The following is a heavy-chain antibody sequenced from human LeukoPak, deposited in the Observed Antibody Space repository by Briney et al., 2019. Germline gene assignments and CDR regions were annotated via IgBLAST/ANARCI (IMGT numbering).Heavy chain of an antibody. CDR1: GFTFSSYA. Sequence: GGSLRLSCAASGFTFSSYAMNWVRQAPGKGPEWVSSISGSGGSTYYAGSVRGRFTISRDNSKNMLYLQMNSLRAEDTAVYYCGRRPMVAPPYYFDGWGQGTLVTVSS. V-gene: IGHV3-23*01. CDR3: GRRPMVAPPYYFDG. CDR2: ISGSGGST. J-gene: IGHJ4*02. D-gene: IGHD4/OR15-4a*01.